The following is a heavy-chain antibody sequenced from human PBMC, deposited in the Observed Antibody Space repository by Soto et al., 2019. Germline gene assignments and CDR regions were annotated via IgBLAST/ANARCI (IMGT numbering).Heavy chain of an antibody. J-gene: IGHJ4*02. D-gene: IGHD1-26*01. CDR3: AQSPFFGNSVTPEY. Sequence: QITLKESGPTLVKPTQTLTLTCTCSGFSLSTSGVGVGWIRQPPGKALEWLALIYWNDDKRYSPSLKTRLTTPKNTPKNQGALTPTNMDPGEPPSYFCAQSPFFGNSVTPEYWGQGPLVSVS. V-gene: IGHV2-5*01. CDR1: GFSLSTSGVG. CDR2: IYWNDDK.